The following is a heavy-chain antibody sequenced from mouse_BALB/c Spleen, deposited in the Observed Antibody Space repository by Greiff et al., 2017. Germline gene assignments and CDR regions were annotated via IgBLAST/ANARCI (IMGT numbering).Heavy chain of an antibody. CDR3: ARPPSYGNYVGFAY. CDR1: GYTFTDYN. J-gene: IGHJ3*01. V-gene: IGHV1-18*01. D-gene: IGHD2-1*01. Sequence: EVQLQQSGPELVKPGASVKIPCKASGYTFTDYNMDWVKQSHGKSLEWIGDINPNNGGTIYNQKFKGKATLTVDKSSSTAYMELRSLTSEDTAVYYCARPPSYGNYVGFAYWGQGTLVTVSA. CDR2: INPNNGGT.